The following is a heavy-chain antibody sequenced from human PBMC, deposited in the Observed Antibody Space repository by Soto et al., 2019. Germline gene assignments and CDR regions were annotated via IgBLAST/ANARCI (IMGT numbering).Heavy chain of an antibody. D-gene: IGHD3-16*02. CDR1: GFTFSSYA. CDR3: AKDTEVIGYYYYGMDV. Sequence: PGGSLRLSCAASGFTFSSYAMSWVRQAPGKGLEWVSAISGSGGSTYYADSVKGRFTISRDNSKNTLYLQMNSLRAEDTAVYYCAKDTEVIGYYYYGMDVWGQGTTVTVSS. CDR2: ISGSGGST. J-gene: IGHJ6*02. V-gene: IGHV3-23*01.